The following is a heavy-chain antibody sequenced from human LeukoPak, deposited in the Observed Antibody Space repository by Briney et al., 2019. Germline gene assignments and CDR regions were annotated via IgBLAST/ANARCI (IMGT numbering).Heavy chain of an antibody. CDR3: ARDRSSGWYPNYYYYYYMDV. CDR1: GFTFSSYA. D-gene: IGHD6-19*01. Sequence: GGSLRLSCAASGFTFSSYAMSWVRQAPGKGLEWVSTISHNGVATYYADSVKGRFTISRDNSKNTLSLQMNSLRADDTAVYYCARDRSSGWYPNYYYYYYMDVWGKGTTVTVSS. J-gene: IGHJ6*03. V-gene: IGHV3-23*01. CDR2: ISHNGVAT.